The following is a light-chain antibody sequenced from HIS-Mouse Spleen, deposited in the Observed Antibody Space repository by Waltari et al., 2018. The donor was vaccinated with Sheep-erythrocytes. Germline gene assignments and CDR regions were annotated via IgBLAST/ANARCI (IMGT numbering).Light chain of an antibody. Sequence: DIVMTQSPDSLAVALGEGATLNCQSSQSVLYSSNNKNYLAWYQQKPGQPPKLLIYWASTRESGVPDRFSGSGSGTDFTLTISSLQAEDVAVYYCQQYYSTLTFGGGTKVEIK. J-gene: IGKJ4*01. CDR1: QSVLYSSNNKNY. V-gene: IGKV4-1*01. CDR2: WAS. CDR3: QQYYSTLT.